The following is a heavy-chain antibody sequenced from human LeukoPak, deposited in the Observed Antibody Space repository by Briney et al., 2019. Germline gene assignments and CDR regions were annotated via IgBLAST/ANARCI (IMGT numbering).Heavy chain of an antibody. Sequence: PGGSLRLSCAVSGITLSNYGTSWVRQAPGKGLEWVAGISDSGGRTKYADSVKGRFTISRDNPKNTLYLQMNSLRAEDTAVYFCAKRGVVIRVILVGFHKEAYYFDSWGQGALVTVSS. CDR1: GITLSNYG. D-gene: IGHD3-22*01. CDR2: ISDSGGRT. J-gene: IGHJ4*02. CDR3: AKRGVVIRVILVGFHKEAYYFDS. V-gene: IGHV3-23*01.